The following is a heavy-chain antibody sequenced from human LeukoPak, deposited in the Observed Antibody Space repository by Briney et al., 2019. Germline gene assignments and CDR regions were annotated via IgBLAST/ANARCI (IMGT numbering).Heavy chain of an antibody. V-gene: IGHV1-46*01. J-gene: IGHJ5*02. CDR3: ARDHPGYDFWSGYPNWFDP. CDR2: INPSGGST. CDR1: GYTFTSYY. Sequence: ASVKVSCKASGYTFTSYYMHWVRQAPGQGLEWMGIINPSGGSTSYAQKFQGRVTMTRDTSTSTVYMELSSLRSDDTAVYYCARDHPGYDFWSGYPNWFDPWGQGTLVTVSS. D-gene: IGHD3-3*01.